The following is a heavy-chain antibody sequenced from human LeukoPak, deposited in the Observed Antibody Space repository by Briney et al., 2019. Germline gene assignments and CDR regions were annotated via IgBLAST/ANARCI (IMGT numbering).Heavy chain of an antibody. J-gene: IGHJ4*02. CDR3: ARPQHDYGDYYS. D-gene: IGHD4-17*01. CDR2: IYYTGST. V-gene: IGHV4-39*01. Sequence: SETLSLTCSVSGDSISSGAYWGWIRQPPGKGLEWIGSIYYTGSTYYNPPLRSRVTISVDTSKNQFSLKLRSVTAADTAVYYCARPQHDYGDYYSWGQGTLVTVSS. CDR1: GDSISSGAY.